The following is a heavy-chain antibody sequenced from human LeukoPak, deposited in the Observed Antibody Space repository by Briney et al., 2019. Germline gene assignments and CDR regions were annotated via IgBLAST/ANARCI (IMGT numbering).Heavy chain of an antibody. CDR1: GFTFSSYA. J-gene: IGHJ4*02. D-gene: IGHD3-10*01. CDR3: ARVGRSVGYYGSGSFWGPHDY. CDR2: ISRKGSST. V-gene: IGHV3-64*01. Sequence: GGSLRLSCAASGFTFSSYAMHWVRQAPGKGLEYVSAISRKGSSTYYANSVKGRFTISRDNYKNTLYLQMGSLRAEDMAVYYCARVGRSVGYYGSGSFWGPHDYWGQGTLVTVSS.